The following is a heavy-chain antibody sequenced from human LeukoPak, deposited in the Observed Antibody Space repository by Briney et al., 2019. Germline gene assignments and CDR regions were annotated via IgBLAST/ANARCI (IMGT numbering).Heavy chain of an antibody. Sequence: PGGSLRLSCAASGFTFSNYWMSWVRQAPGKGLEWVANIKEDGSEKYYVDSVKGRFTISRDNAKNSLYLQMNSLRAEDTAVYYCARLKGATFDPWGQGTLVTVSS. CDR3: ARLKGATFDP. CDR2: IKEDGSEK. J-gene: IGHJ5*02. CDR1: GFTFSNYW. V-gene: IGHV3-7*01.